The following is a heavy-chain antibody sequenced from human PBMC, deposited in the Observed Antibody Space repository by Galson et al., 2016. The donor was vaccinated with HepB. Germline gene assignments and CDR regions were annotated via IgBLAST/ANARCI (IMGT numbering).Heavy chain of an antibody. Sequence: TLSLTCTVSGGPISDTDYFWSWIRHHPGKGLEWIGYIHYSGSTFYNPSLKSRVTISVDTSKSQFSLKLTSVTAADTAVYYCARGDYSDGMDVWGQGTAVTVSS. V-gene: IGHV4-31*03. CDR2: IHYSGST. J-gene: IGHJ6*02. CDR1: GGPISDTDYF. CDR3: ARGDYSDGMDV. D-gene: IGHD2-15*01.